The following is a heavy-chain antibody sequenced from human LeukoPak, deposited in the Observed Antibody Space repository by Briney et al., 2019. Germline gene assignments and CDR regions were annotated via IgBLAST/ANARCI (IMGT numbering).Heavy chain of an antibody. CDR2: IYTSGST. J-gene: IGHJ6*02. Sequence: SETLSLTCTVSGGSISSGSYYWSWIRQPAGKGLEWIGRIYTSGSTNYNPSLKSRVTISVDTSKNQFSLKLSSVTAADTAVYYCARGDSYGEYPYYYYGMDVWGQGTTVTVSS. CDR3: ARGDSYGEYPYYYYGMDV. CDR1: GGSISSGSYY. V-gene: IGHV4-61*02. D-gene: IGHD4-17*01.